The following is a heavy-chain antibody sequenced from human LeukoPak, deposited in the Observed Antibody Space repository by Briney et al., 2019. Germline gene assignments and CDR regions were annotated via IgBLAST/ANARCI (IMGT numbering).Heavy chain of an antibody. D-gene: IGHD6-19*01. Sequence: AISGSGGSTYYADSVKGRFTISRDNSKNTPYLQMNSLRAEDTAVYYCAKATSSGWYVYWGQGTLVTASS. V-gene: IGHV3-23*01. CDR2: ISGSGGST. CDR3: AKATSSGWYVY. J-gene: IGHJ4*02.